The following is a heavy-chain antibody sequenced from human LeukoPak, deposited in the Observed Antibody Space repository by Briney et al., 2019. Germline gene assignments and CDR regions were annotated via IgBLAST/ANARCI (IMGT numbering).Heavy chain of an antibody. D-gene: IGHD3-10*01. Sequence: GSLRLSCAASGFTFSTYSMNWVRHAPGKGLEWVSYINSSSSTIFYADSVKGRFTISRDDAKNSLYLQMNSLRAEDTAVYYCARGVKVRGVNYYGMDVWGQGTTVTVSS. CDR3: ARGVKVRGVNYYGMDV. V-gene: IGHV3-48*04. CDR1: GFTFSTYS. J-gene: IGHJ6*02. CDR2: INSSSSTI.